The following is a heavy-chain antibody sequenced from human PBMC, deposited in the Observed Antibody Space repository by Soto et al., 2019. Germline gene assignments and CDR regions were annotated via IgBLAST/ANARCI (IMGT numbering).Heavy chain of an antibody. V-gene: IGHV3-23*01. D-gene: IGHD1-26*01. CDR2: ISGSGGST. CDR1: GFTFSSYA. J-gene: IGHJ5*02. Sequence: EVQLLESGGGLVQPGGSLRLSCAASGFTFSSYAMSWVRQAPGKGLEWVSAISGSGGSTYYADSVKGRFTISRDNSKNTLYLQMNSPRAEDTAVYYCARGGLWERIRFDPWGQGTLVTVSS. CDR3: ARGGLWERIRFDP.